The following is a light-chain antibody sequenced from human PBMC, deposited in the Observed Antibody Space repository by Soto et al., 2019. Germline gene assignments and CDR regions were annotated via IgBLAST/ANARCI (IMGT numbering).Light chain of an antibody. CDR3: QQYGSSPWT. J-gene: IGKJ1*01. V-gene: IGKV3-20*01. CDR1: QSVSGH. Sequence: EIVLTQSPATLSLSPWERATLSCRASQSVSGHLDWYQQKPGQAPRLLIYGASSRATGIPGRFSGSGSGTDFTLTISRLEPEDFAVYYCQQYGSSPWTFGQGTKVDIK. CDR2: GAS.